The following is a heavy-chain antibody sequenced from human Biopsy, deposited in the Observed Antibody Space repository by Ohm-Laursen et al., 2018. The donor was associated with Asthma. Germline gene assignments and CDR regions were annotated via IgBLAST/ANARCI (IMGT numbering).Heavy chain of an antibody. V-gene: IGHV1-69*13. J-gene: IGHJ6*02. CDR3: ARGYSGSDRIVYYYSGLEV. Sequence: VKVSCKASGDSFSNYAISWVRQAPGQGLEWMGGLIPVLGTPDHVQMFEGRVTITADESTSTAYMELSSLSSEDTAVYYCARGYSGSDRIVYYYSGLEVWGQGTTVTVSS. CDR1: GDSFSNYA. CDR2: LIPVLGTP. D-gene: IGHD5-12*01.